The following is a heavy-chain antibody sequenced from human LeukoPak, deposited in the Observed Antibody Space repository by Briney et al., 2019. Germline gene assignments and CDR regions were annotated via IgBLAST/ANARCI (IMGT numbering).Heavy chain of an antibody. CDR2: IYSDGRT. CDR3: AKHGERAIVGATFAFDI. D-gene: IGHD1-26*01. Sequence: GGSLRLSCAASGFTVSNKYMTWVRQAPGKGLEWVSLIYSDGRTYYADSVKGRFTISRDNSKNTLYLQMNSLRAEDTAVYYCAKHGERAIVGATFAFDIWGQGTMVTVSS. CDR1: GFTVSNKY. V-gene: IGHV3-53*01. J-gene: IGHJ3*02.